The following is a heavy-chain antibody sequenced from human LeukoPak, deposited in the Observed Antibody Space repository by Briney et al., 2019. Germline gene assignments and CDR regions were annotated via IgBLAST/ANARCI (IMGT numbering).Heavy chain of an antibody. CDR2: INPNSGGT. D-gene: IGHD6-19*01. V-gene: IGHV1-2*02. CDR3: ARGRSEWLVNFDY. Sequence: ASVKVSCKASGYTFTGYYMHWVRQAPGQGLVWMGWINPNSGGTNYAQKLQGRVTMTTDTSTSTAYMELRSLRSDDTAVYYCARGRSEWLVNFDYWGQGTLVTVSS. CDR1: GYTFTGYY. J-gene: IGHJ4*02.